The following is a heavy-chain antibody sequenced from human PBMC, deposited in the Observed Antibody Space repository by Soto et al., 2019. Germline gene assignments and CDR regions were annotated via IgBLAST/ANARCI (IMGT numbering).Heavy chain of an antibody. Sequence: GGSLRLSCAASGFTFSSYAMSWVRQAPGKGLEWVSGISGSGDSTYYADSVKGRFTISRDNSKNTMFLQMSSLRAEDTAVYFCARDPSHGSGTYLDYWGQGALVTVSS. CDR1: GFTFSSYA. D-gene: IGHD3-10*01. J-gene: IGHJ4*02. CDR3: ARDPSHGSGTYLDY. V-gene: IGHV3-23*01. CDR2: ISGSGDST.